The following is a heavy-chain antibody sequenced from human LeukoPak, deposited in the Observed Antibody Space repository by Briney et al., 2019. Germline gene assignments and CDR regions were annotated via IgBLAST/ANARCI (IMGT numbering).Heavy chain of an antibody. CDR2: IIPILGIA. J-gene: IGHJ4*02. V-gene: IGHV1-69*04. D-gene: IGHD3-16*01. CDR1: GGTFSSYA. Sequence: ASVKVSFKAAGGTFSSYAISWVRQAPGQGLEWMGRIIPILGIANYAQKFQGRVTITADKSTSTAYMELSSLRSEDTAVYYCARGIYDYVWGRIDYWGQGTLVTVSS. CDR3: ARGIYDYVWGRIDY.